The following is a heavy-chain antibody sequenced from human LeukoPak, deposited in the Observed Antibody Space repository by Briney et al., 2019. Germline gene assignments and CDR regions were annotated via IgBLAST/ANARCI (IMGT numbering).Heavy chain of an antibody. CDR3: ARGRGGYVIDY. V-gene: IGHV4-34*01. D-gene: IGHD5-12*01. CDR1: GGSFSGYY. CDR2: INHSGST. Sequence: SETLSLTCAVYGGSFSGYYWSWIRQPPGKGLEWIGEINHSGSTNYNPSLRSRVTISVDTSKNQFSLKLSSVTAADTAVYYCARGRGGYVIDYWGQGTLVTVSS. J-gene: IGHJ4*02.